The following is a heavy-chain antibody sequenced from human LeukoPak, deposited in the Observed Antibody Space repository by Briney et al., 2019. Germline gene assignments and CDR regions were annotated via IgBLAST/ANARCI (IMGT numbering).Heavy chain of an antibody. Sequence: GGSLRLSCVVSGFSFSTYSLNWIRQAPGKGLEWVSSISSSSSYIYYADSVKGRFTISRDNAKNSLYLQMNSLRAEDTAVYYCARDRGVVVPAAPRIYYYYMDVWGKGTTVTVSS. CDR3: ARDRGVVVPAAPRIYYYYMDV. D-gene: IGHD2-2*01. CDR2: ISSSSSYI. J-gene: IGHJ6*03. V-gene: IGHV3-21*01. CDR1: GFSFSTYS.